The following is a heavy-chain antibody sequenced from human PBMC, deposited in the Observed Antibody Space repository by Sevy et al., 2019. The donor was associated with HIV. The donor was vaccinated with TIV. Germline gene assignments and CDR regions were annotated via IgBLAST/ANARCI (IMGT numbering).Heavy chain of an antibody. CDR3: ARGRKTTEEWLEELDYYYGLDV. Sequence: GGSLRLSCAASGFSLTTSDMHWVRQAPGKGLEWVAYVRNHGSNTYYADSVRDRFTISRDSPKNTLYLQMNSLRDEDTAIYCRARGRKTTEEWLEELDYYYGLDVWGEGTTVTVSS. J-gene: IGHJ6*04. D-gene: IGHD2-8*01. CDR2: VRNHGSNT. V-gene: IGHV3-30*02. CDR1: GFSLTTSD.